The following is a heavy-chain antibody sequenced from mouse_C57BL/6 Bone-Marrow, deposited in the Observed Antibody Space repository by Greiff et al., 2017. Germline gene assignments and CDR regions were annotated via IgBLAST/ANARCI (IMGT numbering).Heavy chain of an antibody. D-gene: IGHD2-4*01. CDR3: ARGYDYDYAMDY. CDR2: INLNYGTT. J-gene: IGHJ4*01. V-gene: IGHV1-39*01. CDR1: GYSFTDYN. Sequence: VQLQQSGPELVKPGVSVKLSCKASGYSFTDYNMNWVKQSNGKSLEWIGVINLNYGTTSFNQKFKGKDTLSVAQSSSTAYMQLNSLRSEDSAVNYCARGYDYDYAMDYWGQGTSVTVSS.